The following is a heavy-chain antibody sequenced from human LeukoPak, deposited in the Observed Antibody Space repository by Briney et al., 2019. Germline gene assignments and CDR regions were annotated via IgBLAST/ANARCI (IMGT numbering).Heavy chain of an antibody. Sequence: PGGSLRLSCAASGFTFSSYAMSWVRQAPGKGLEWVSSISGNGGTTHYADSVKGRFTISRDNAKNSLYLQMNSLRAEDTAVYYCARPFWSGYSDYWGQGTLVTVSS. CDR1: GFTFSSYA. J-gene: IGHJ4*02. D-gene: IGHD3-3*01. CDR3: ARPFWSGYSDY. V-gene: IGHV3-23*01. CDR2: ISGNGGTT.